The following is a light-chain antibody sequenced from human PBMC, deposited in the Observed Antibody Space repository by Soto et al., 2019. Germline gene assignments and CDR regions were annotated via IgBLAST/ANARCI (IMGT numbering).Light chain of an antibody. J-gene: IGKJ1*01. CDR1: QSISSW. CDR2: KAS. V-gene: IGKV1-5*03. CDR3: QQYNSYSST. Sequence: IQMTQPPSTLSASVGDRVTITCRASQSISSWLAWYQQKPGKAPKLLIYKASSVESGVPSRFSGSGSGTEFTLTISSLQPDDFATYYCQQYNSYSSTFGQGTKVEIK.